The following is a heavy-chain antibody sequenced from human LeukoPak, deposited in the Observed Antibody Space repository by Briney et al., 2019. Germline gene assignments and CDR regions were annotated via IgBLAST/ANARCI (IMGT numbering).Heavy chain of an antibody. Sequence: GWSLRLSCAASRFTFSSYNMNWVRQAPGKGLEWVSYISSSSSTIYYADSVKGRFTISRDNAKNSLYLQMNSLRAEDTAVYYCARSYSSGWYAVDYWGQGTLVTVSS. CDR1: RFTFSSYN. CDR3: ARSYSSGWYAVDY. CDR2: ISSSSSTI. V-gene: IGHV3-48*01. D-gene: IGHD6-19*01. J-gene: IGHJ4*02.